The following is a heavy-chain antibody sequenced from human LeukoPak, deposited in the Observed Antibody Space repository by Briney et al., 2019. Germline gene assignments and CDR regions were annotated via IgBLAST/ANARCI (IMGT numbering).Heavy chain of an antibody. CDR2: IYYSGST. D-gene: IGHD5-12*01. V-gene: IGHV4-39*07. J-gene: IGHJ6*03. CDR3: ARDRRSGYSGYNYYYYYYMDV. Sequence: PETLSLTCTVSGGSVSNSSYYWGWIRQPPGKGLEWIGSIYYSGSTYYNPSLKSRITISVDTSKNQFSLKVSSVTAADTAVFYCARDRRSGYSGYNYYYYYYMDVWGKGTTVTVSS. CDR1: GGSVSNSSYY.